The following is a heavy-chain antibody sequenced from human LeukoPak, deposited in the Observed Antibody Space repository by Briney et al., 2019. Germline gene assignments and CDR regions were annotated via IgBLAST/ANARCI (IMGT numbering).Heavy chain of an antibody. CDR2: IIPIFGTA. CDR1: GGTFSSYA. CDR3: AREFDGLFSFDY. V-gene: IGHV1-69*05. D-gene: IGHD2-8*01. Sequence: SVKVSCKASGGTFSSYAISWVRQAPGQGLEWMGRIIPIFGTANYAQKFQGRVTITTDESTSTAYMELSSLRSEDTAVYYCAREFDGLFSFDYWGQGTLVTVSS. J-gene: IGHJ4*02.